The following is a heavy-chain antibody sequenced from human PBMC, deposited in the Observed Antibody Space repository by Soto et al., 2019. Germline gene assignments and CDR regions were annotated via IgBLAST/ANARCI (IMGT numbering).Heavy chain of an antibody. CDR2: ISSDSSYI. Sequence: VGSLRLSCPASGFTFSNYSMSWVRQAPGKGLEWVSSISSDSSYIYYADSVKGRFTISRDNAKNSLSLQMNSLRAEDTAVYFCARDPIPVPMYYFDYWGQGSLVTVSS. CDR3: ARDPIPVPMYYFDY. D-gene: IGHD6-19*01. V-gene: IGHV3-21*01. J-gene: IGHJ4*02. CDR1: GFTFSNYS.